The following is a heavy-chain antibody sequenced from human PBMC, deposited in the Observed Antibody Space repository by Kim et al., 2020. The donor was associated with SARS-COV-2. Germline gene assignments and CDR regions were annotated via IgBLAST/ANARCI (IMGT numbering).Heavy chain of an antibody. CDR2: ISGSGGST. V-gene: IGHV3-23*01. J-gene: IGHJ6*02. Sequence: GGSLRLSCAASGFTFSSYAMSWVRQAPGKGLEWVSAISGSGGSTYYADSVKGRFTISRDNSKNTLYLQMNSLRAEDTAVYYCAKAGYSGYDYGYYGMDVWGQGTTVTVSS. CDR3: AKAGYSGYDYGYYGMDV. D-gene: IGHD5-12*01. CDR1: GFTFSSYA.